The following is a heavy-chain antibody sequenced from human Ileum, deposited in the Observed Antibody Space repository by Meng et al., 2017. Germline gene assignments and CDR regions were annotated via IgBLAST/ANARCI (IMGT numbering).Heavy chain of an antibody. CDR2: ISSSGSTI. D-gene: IGHD5-18*01. CDR1: GFTFSDYY. Sequence: GESLKISCAASGFTFSDYYMSWIRQAPGQGLEWVSYISSSGSTIYYADSVKGRFTISRDNAKNSLYLQMNSLRAEDTAVYYCARGAYSYGYLGRYFDYWGQGTLVTVSS. CDR3: ARGAYSYGYLGRYFDY. V-gene: IGHV3-11*04. J-gene: IGHJ4*02.